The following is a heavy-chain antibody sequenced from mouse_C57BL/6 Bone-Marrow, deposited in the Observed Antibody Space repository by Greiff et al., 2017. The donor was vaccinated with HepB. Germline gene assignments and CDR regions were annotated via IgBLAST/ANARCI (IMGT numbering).Heavy chain of an antibody. Sequence: EVKLVESGGGLVQPGGSLKLSCAASGFTFSDYYMYWVRQTPEKRLEWVAYISNGGGSTYYPDTVKGRFTISRDNAKNTLYLQMSRLKSEDTAMYYCARYYGSSFLYYYAMDYWGQGTSVTVSS. CDR2: ISNGGGST. CDR3: ARYYGSSFLYYYAMDY. V-gene: IGHV5-12*01. D-gene: IGHD1-1*01. J-gene: IGHJ4*01. CDR1: GFTFSDYY.